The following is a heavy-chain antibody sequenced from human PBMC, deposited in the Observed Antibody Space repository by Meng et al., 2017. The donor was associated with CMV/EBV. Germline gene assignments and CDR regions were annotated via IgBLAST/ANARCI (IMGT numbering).Heavy chain of an antibody. J-gene: IGHJ5*02. Sequence: GGSLRLSCAASGFTFSSYSMNWVRQAPGKGLEWVSSISSSSSYIYYADSVKGRFTISRDNAKNSLFLQMNSLRAEDTAVYYCVRECGQDWFDPWGQGTLVTVSS. CDR3: VRECGQDWFDP. V-gene: IGHV3-21*01. CDR2: ISSSSSYI. CDR1: GFTFSSYS.